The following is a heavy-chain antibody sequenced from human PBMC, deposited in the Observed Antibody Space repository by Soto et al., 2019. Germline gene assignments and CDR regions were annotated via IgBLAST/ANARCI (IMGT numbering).Heavy chain of an antibody. CDR1: GGSFSGYY. CDR3: ARASHSSSPLIYYYYYYMDV. J-gene: IGHJ6*03. Sequence: SETLSLTCAVYGGSFSGYYWSWIRQPPGKGLEWIGEINHSGSTNYNPSLKSRVTISVDTSKNQFSLKLSSVTAADTAVYYCARASHSSSPLIYYYYYYMDVWGKGTTVTVSS. D-gene: IGHD6-13*01. V-gene: IGHV4-34*01. CDR2: INHSGST.